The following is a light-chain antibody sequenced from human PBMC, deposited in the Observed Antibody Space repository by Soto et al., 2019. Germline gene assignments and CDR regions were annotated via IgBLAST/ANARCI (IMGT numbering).Light chain of an antibody. V-gene: IGKV3-20*01. J-gene: IGKJ5*01. CDR1: QSVTSHY. CDR3: QLYGSSSYT. Sequence: MVSQSPSTLSLSKGERATLSCRASQSVTSHYLAWYQQKPGQAPRLLIYGASRRATDIPDRFSGSGSGTDFALTISRLEPEDFAVYYCQLYGSSSYTLGQRTRLAI. CDR2: GAS.